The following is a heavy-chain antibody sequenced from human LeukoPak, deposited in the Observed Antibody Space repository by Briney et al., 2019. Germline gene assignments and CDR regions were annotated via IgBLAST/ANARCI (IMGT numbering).Heavy chain of an antibody. CDR3: TRDVKGSDAFDI. CDR1: GGSISSGGYY. V-gene: IGHV4-31*03. CDR2: FYYSGST. J-gene: IGHJ3*02. Sequence: PSETLSLTCTVSGGSISSGGYYWSWIRQHPGKGLEWIGYFYYSGSTYYNPSLKGRVTISIDTSKNQFSLKLTSVTAADTAVYYCTRDVKGSDAFDIWGQGTMVTVSS.